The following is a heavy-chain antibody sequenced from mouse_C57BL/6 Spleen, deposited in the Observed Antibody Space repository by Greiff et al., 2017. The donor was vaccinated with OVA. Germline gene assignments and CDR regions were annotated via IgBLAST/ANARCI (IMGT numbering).Heavy chain of an antibody. CDR1: GYTFTSYW. CDR2: INPSNGGT. J-gene: IGHJ3*01. D-gene: IGHD2-4*01. V-gene: IGHV1-53*01. Sequence: QVQLQQPGTELVKPGASVKLSCKASGYTFTSYWMHWVKQRPGQGLEWLGNINPSNGGTNYNEKFKSKATLTVDKSSSTAYMQLSSLTSEDSAVYYCARSGYDYDWCAYWGQGTLVTVSA. CDR3: ARSGYDYDWCAY.